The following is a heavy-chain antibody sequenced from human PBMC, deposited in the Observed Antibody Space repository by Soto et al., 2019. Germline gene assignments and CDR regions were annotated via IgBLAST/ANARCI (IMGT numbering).Heavy chain of an antibody. J-gene: IGHJ5*02. V-gene: IGHV4-59*01. D-gene: IGHD5-18*01. Sequence: SETLSLTCTVSGGSISNYYWSWIRQPPGKGLEWIGHIFYSGSTNYNPALKSRVTISVDTSKNQFSLKLSSVTAADTAVYYCARDSGYNYGYFRWFDPWGQGTLVTVSS. CDR2: IFYSGST. CDR3: ARDSGYNYGYFRWFDP. CDR1: GGSISNYY.